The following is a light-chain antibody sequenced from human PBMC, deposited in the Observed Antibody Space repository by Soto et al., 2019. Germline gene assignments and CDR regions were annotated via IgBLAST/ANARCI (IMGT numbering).Light chain of an antibody. Sequence: QSALTQPRSVSGSPGQSVTISCTGTSSDVGGYNYVSWYQQHPGTAPKLIIFGVSKRPSGVPDRFSGSKSGNTASLSISGLQAEDEADYYCSSYAGTYSYVLGTGT. V-gene: IGLV2-11*01. CDR3: SSYAGTYSYV. CDR1: SSDVGGYNY. J-gene: IGLJ1*01. CDR2: GVS.